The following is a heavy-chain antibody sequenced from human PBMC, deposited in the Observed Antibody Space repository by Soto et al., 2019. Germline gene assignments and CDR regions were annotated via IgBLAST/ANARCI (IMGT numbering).Heavy chain of an antibody. CDR1: AVSISGSRYY. D-gene: IGHD1-26*01. CDR2: IYYSGST. Sequence: SETLSLTCTVSAVSISGSRYYWGWIRQPPGRGLEWLGNIYYSGSTYYTPALKSRVTLSVDTSKNQFSLHLNSVTAADTAVYYCARGGIPPSGYGIAYAMDVWGQGTTVTVS. J-gene: IGHJ6*02. CDR3: ARGGIPPSGYGIAYAMDV. V-gene: IGHV4-39*01.